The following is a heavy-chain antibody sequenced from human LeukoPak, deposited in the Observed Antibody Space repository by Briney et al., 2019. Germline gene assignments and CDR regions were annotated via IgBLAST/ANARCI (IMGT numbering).Heavy chain of an antibody. J-gene: IGHJ6*03. CDR3: AKEGGGPYYYYYYMDV. D-gene: IGHD2-15*01. Sequence: GGSLRLSCAASGFTFSSYSMNWVRQAPGKGLEWVSGISWNSGSIGYADSVKGRLTISRDNAKNSLYLQMNSLRAEDTALYYCAKEGGGPYYYYYYMDVWGKGTTVTISS. CDR1: GFTFSSYS. V-gene: IGHV3-9*01. CDR2: ISWNSGSI.